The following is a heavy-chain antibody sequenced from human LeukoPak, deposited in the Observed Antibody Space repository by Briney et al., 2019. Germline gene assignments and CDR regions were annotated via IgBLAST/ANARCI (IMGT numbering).Heavy chain of an antibody. D-gene: IGHD5-18*01. CDR2: INPNSGGT. J-gene: IGHJ4*02. CDR3: ARDRSALGYRQFDC. V-gene: IGHV1-2*02. CDR1: VYTFTYYY. Sequence: ASVTVSFKASVYTFTYYYMHWVRQAPGQGREGMGWINPNSGGTTYAQRFQGRVTMTRDTSISTAYMELSGLRSDDTAVYYCARDRSALGYRQFDCWGQGTLVTVSS.